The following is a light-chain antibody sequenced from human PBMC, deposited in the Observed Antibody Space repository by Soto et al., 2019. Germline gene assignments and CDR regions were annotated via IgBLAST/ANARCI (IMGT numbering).Light chain of an antibody. V-gene: IGLV8-61*01. Sequence: QAVVTQEPSFSVSPGGTVTLTCGLSSGSVSTSYYPSWYQQTPGQAPRTLIYSTNTRSSGVPDRFSGSILGNKAALTITGAQADDESDYYCGLYIGSGIPVFGGGTQLTV. CDR2: STN. CDR3: GLYIGSGIPV. J-gene: IGLJ2*01. CDR1: SGSVSTSYY.